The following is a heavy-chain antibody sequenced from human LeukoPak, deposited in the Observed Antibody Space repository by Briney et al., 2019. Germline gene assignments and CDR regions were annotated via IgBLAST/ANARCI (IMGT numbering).Heavy chain of an antibody. D-gene: IGHD3-22*01. J-gene: IGHJ4*02. CDR3: AKEGPARDYYDSSGYYTLFWRYFDY. CDR2: ISGSGGST. CDR1: GFTFSSYT. V-gene: IGHV3-23*01. Sequence: GGSLRLSCAASGFTFSSYTMNWVRQAPGKGLEWVSAISGSGGSTYYADSVKGRFTISRDNSKNTLYLQMNSLRAEDTAVYYCAKEGPARDYYDSSGYYTLFWRYFDYWGQGTLVTVSS.